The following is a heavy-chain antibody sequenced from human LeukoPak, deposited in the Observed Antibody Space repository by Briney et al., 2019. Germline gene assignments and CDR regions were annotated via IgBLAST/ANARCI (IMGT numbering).Heavy chain of an antibody. CDR1: GGSISSGGYS. CDR2: IYHSGST. CDR3: ARVSPDYGGNSGGYNWFDP. Sequence: SETLSLTCAVSGGSISSGGYSWSWIRQPPGKGLEWIGYIYHSGSTYYNPSLKSRVTISVDRSKNQFSLKLSSVTAADTAVYYCARVSPDYGGNSGGYNWFDPWGQGTLVTVSS. J-gene: IGHJ5*02. V-gene: IGHV4-30-2*01. D-gene: IGHD4-23*01.